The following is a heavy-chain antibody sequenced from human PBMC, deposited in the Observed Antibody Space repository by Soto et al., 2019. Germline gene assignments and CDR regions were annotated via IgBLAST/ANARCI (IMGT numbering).Heavy chain of an antibody. CDR2: INPSGGST. CDR3: ARPSIFGVGFDI. J-gene: IGHJ3*02. D-gene: IGHD3-3*01. Sequence: QVQLVQSGAEVKKPGASVKVSCKASGYTFTSYYMHWVRQAPGQGLEWMGIINPSGGSTSYAQKFQGRVTMTRDTSTSTVYMELSSLRSEDMAVYYCARPSIFGVGFDIWGQGTMVTVSS. CDR1: GYTFTSYY. V-gene: IGHV1-46*03.